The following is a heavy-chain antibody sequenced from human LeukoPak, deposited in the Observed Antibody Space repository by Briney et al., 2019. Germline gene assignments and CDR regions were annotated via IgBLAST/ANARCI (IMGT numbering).Heavy chain of an antibody. CDR3: AKNQGIVVVPAAPLSYYYMDV. D-gene: IGHD2-2*01. CDR1: GFNFENHA. Sequence: GGSLRLSCAASGFNFENHAMSWVRQAPGKGLEWVSGNGRTYYADSVKGRFTISRGNSKNTLYLQMNSLRAEDTAVYYCAKNQGIVVVPAAPLSYYYMDVWGKGTTVTVSS. J-gene: IGHJ6*03. CDR2: NGRT. V-gene: IGHV3-23*01.